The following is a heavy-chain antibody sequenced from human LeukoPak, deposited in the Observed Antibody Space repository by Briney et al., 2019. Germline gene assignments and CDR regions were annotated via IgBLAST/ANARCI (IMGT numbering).Heavy chain of an antibody. Sequence: GGSLRLSCAASGFTFSMYWMHCVRQAPGKGLLWVSRISPDGSTTLYADSVKGRFTISRDNAKNTLYLQTNSLGAEDPAVYYCTTVLSSTRYNMCDYWGQGTLLTVSS. J-gene: IGHJ4*02. CDR1: GFTFSMYW. D-gene: IGHD6-13*01. CDR3: TTVLSSTRYNMCDY. V-gene: IGHV3-74*03. CDR2: ISPDGSTT.